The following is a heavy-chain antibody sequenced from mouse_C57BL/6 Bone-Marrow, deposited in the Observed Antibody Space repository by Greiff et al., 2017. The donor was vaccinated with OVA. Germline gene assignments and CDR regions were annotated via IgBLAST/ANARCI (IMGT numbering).Heavy chain of an antibody. Sequence: EVQLQQSGAELVRPGASVKLSCTASGFNIKDDYMHWVKQRPEQGLAWIGWLDPENGDTEYASKFQGKATITADTSSNKAYLQLSGLTSEDTAVYYCTTDAQDYFDYWGQGTTLTVSS. V-gene: IGHV14-4*01. CDR1: GFNIKDDY. CDR3: TTDAQDYFDY. J-gene: IGHJ2*01. CDR2: LDPENGDT.